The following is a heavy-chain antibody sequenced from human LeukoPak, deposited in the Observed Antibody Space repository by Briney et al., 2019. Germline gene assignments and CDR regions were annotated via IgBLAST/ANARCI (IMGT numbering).Heavy chain of an antibody. V-gene: IGHV4-34*01. CDR1: GGSFSGYY. D-gene: IGHD6-19*01. J-gene: IGHJ4*02. CDR2: INHSGST. Sequence: PSETLSLTCAVYGGSFSGYYWSWIRQPPGKGLEWIGEINHSGSTNYNPSLKSRVTISVDTSKNQFSLNLSSVTAADTAVYYCARHRRGSGWYLDYWGQGTLVTVSS. CDR3: ARHRRGSGWYLDY.